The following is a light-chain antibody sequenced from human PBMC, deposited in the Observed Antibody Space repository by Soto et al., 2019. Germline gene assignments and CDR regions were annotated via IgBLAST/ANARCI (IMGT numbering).Light chain of an antibody. Sequence: QSALTQPASVSASPGQSITISCTGTSSDVGGYNYVSWYQQHPGKAPKLMIYEVSNRLSGVSNRFSGSKSGNTASLTISGLQAEDEADYYCSSYTSSSTRVFGTGTKLTVL. CDR3: SSYTSSSTRV. CDR2: EVS. V-gene: IGLV2-14*01. CDR1: SSDVGGYNY. J-gene: IGLJ1*01.